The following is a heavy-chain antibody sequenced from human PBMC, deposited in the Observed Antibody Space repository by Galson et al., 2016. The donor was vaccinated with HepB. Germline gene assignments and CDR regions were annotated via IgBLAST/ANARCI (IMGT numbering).Heavy chain of an antibody. Sequence: SLRLSCAASGFAFSSHWMHWVRQDLGKGLVWVSRINSDGTISNYADSVTGRFTISRDNAKNTLYLQMNSLRTEDTAVSFCVRDHSVVPTTAYNWFDPWGRGTLVTVSS. J-gene: IGHJ5*02. CDR3: VRDHSVVPTTAYNWFDP. CDR2: INSDGTIS. V-gene: IGHV3-74*01. D-gene: IGHD4-23*01. CDR1: GFAFSSHW.